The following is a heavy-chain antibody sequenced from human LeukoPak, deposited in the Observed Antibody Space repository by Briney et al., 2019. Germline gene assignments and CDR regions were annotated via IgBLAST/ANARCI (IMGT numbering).Heavy chain of an antibody. CDR1: GFTFSSYS. CDR3: ARESYDSSGYFAY. D-gene: IGHD3-22*01. Sequence: GGSLRLSCAASGFTFSSYSMNWVRQAPGKGLEWVSYISSSSSTIYYADSVKGRFTISRDNAKNSLYLQMNSLRAEDTAVYYCARESYDSSGYFAYWGQGTLVTVSS. J-gene: IGHJ4*02. CDR2: ISSSSSTI. V-gene: IGHV3-48*04.